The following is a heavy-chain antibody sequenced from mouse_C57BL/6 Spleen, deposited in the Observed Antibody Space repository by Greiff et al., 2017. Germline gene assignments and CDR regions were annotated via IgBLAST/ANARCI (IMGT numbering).Heavy chain of an antibody. CDR1: GYTFTSYW. Sequence: QVQLQQPGAELVKPGASVKLSCKASGYTFTSYWMHWVKQRPGQGLEWIGMIHPNSGNTNYNEKFKSKATLTVDKSSSTAYMQLSSLTSEDSAVYYCARGYGYDEAWFAYWGQGTLVTVSA. V-gene: IGHV1-64*01. D-gene: IGHD2-2*01. CDR2: IHPNSGNT. CDR3: ARGYGYDEAWFAY. J-gene: IGHJ3*01.